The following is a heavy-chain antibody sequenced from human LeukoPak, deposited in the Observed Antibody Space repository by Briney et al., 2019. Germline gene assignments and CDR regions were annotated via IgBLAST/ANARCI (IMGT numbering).Heavy chain of an antibody. CDR3: PTDLCTVTTCDKWFDP. J-gene: IGHJ5*02. Sequence: GRSLRLSCAASVFTFSSYAMHGVRQAPGKGLEWVAVISYDGSNKYYADSVKGRFTISRDNSKNTLYLQMDSLRAEDTAVYYCPTDLCTVTTCDKWFDPWGQGTLVTVSS. D-gene: IGHD4-17*01. CDR2: ISYDGSNK. V-gene: IGHV3-30-3*01. CDR1: VFTFSSYA.